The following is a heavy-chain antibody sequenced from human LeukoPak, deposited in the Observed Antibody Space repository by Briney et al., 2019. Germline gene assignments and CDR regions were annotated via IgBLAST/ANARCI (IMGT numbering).Heavy chain of an antibody. D-gene: IGHD6-13*01. CDR2: ISSSSSTI. Sequence: GGSLRLSCAASGFMFSDYRVSWVRQAPGRGLEWVSYISSSSSTIYYAESVKGRFTISRANAKNSLYLQMNSLRAEDTAVYYCARDWAAAGYYFDYWGQGTLVTVSS. J-gene: IGHJ4*02. CDR1: GFMFSDYR. CDR3: ARDWAAAGYYFDY. V-gene: IGHV3-48*04.